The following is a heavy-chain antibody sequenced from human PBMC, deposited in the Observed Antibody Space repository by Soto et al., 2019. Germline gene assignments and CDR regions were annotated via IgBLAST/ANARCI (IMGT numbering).Heavy chain of an antibody. D-gene: IGHD2-15*01. CDR1: GLTLRNHA. V-gene: IGHV3-30-3*01. CDR2: IAYDGSNA. Sequence: GGALRLSYAASGLTLRNHAMHWVREAPGRGLECLAVIAYDGSNAFYRDSVKGRFTISRDNSKNTLYLHMNSLRSEDTGVYYCARGDREDILVVVGARPGEYGIDIWGQGT. CDR3: ARGDREDILVVVGARPGEYGIDI. J-gene: IGHJ6*02.